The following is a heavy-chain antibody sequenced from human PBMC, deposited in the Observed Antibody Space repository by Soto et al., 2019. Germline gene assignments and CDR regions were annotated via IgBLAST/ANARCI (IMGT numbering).Heavy chain of an antibody. CDR1: GFTFSSYA. D-gene: IGHD1-1*01. Sequence: GGSLRLSCSASGFTFSSYAMHWVRQAPGKGLEYVSAISSNGGSTYYADSVKGRFTISRDNSKNTLYLQMSSLRAEDTAVYYCVKEEGTGPFDYWGQGTLVTVSS. CDR3: VKEEGTGPFDY. CDR2: ISSNGGST. J-gene: IGHJ4*02. V-gene: IGHV3-64D*06.